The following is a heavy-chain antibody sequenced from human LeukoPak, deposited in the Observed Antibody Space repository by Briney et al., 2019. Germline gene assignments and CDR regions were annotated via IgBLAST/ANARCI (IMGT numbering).Heavy chain of an antibody. V-gene: IGHV3-30*04. CDR2: ISYDGSNR. Sequence: PGGSLRLSCVASGFTFSSYAMHWVRQAPGKVLEWVAHISYDGSNRYYADSVKGRFTISRDNSKNTLYLQMNSLRSEDTAVYYCVRGALTKVWGRKKGTDVWGKGTTATVSS. D-gene: IGHD3-16*01. CDR3: VRGALTKVWGRKKGTDV. J-gene: IGHJ6*04. CDR1: GFTFSSYA.